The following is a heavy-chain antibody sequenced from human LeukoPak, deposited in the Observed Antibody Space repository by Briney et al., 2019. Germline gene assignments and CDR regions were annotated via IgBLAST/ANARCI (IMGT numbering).Heavy chain of an antibody. D-gene: IGHD5-18*01. CDR1: GFTFSSYW. Sequence: GGSLRLSCAASGFTFSSYWMSWVRQAPGKGLEWVANIKKDGSEKYYVDAVKGRFTISRDNAKTSLYLQMNSLRAEDTAVYYCARDLSGVTGYTYGRGIDYWGQGTLVTISS. J-gene: IGHJ4*02. CDR2: IKKDGSEK. CDR3: ARDLSGVTGYTYGRGIDY. V-gene: IGHV3-7*01.